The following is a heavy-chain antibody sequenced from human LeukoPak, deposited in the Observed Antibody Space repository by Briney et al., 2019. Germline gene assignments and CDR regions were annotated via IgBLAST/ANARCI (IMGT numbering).Heavy chain of an antibody. CDR1: GFTFSRNW. CDR2: IKSDGTAI. CDR3: ARLGIETATIFHY. Sequence: GGALRLSCVASGFTFSRNWMHWVRQVRGKGLVWVSRIKSDGTAIDSADSVKGRFSISTDNAKNTLYLQMNSPRAEDTAVYYCARLGIETATIFHYWGQGTLVTASS. J-gene: IGHJ4*02. D-gene: IGHD5-24*01. V-gene: IGHV3-74*01.